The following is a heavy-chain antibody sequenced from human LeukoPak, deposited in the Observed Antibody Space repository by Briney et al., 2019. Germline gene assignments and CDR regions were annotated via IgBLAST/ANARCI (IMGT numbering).Heavy chain of an antibody. J-gene: IGHJ4*02. V-gene: IGHV4-59*01. D-gene: IGHD3-22*01. CDR2: IYYSGST. Sequence: SETLSLTCTVSGGTISSYYRSWIRQPPGQGLEWMGYIYYSGSTSYNPSLKSRVTISIDTSKKQFSLKLSSVTAADTAIYYCARENPSGYYNRPIDYWGQGTLVTVSS. CDR1: GGTISSYY. CDR3: ARENPSGYYNRPIDY.